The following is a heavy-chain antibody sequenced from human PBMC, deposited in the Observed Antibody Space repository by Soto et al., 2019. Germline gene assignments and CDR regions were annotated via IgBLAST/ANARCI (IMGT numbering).Heavy chain of an antibody. Sequence: PSETLSLTCTVSGGSISSYYWSWIRQPPGKGLEWVSVISSRGGSTYYADSVKGRSTISRDNSKNTLYLQMNSLRAEDTAVYYCAKDLPDPGYYWGQGTLVTVSS. J-gene: IGHJ4*02. CDR2: ISSRGGST. CDR1: GGSISSYY. CDR3: AKDLPDPGYY. V-gene: IGHV3-23*01.